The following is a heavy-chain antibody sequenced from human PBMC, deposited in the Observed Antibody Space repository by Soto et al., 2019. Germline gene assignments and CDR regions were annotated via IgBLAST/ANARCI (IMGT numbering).Heavy chain of an antibody. CDR3: TRDQGGSYDSWFDP. V-gene: IGHV3-21*01. J-gene: IGHJ5*02. D-gene: IGHD1-26*01. CDR2: ISSGGDYI. CDR1: FTFSMYS. Sequence: EVQVVESGGGLVQPGGSLRLSCSFTFSMYSMNWVRQAPGKRLEWVASISSGGDYIKYADSVKGRFTISRDNAKNSVSLQMNSLRVDDTAIYFCTRDQGGSYDSWFDPWGQGTLVTVSS.